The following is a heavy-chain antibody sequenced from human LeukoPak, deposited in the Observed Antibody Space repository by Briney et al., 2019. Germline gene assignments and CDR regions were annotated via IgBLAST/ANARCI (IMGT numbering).Heavy chain of an antibody. CDR2: INPSGGST. D-gene: IGHD3-10*01. V-gene: IGHV1-46*01. CDR1: GYTFTSYY. Sequence: ASVKVSCKASGYTFTSYYMHWVRQAPGQGLEWMGIINPSGGSTSYAQKFQGRVTMTRDMSTSTVYMELSSLRSEDTAVYYCARDRASYYGSGSYYNVGIIGYWGQGTLVTVSS. CDR3: ARDRASYYGSGSYYNVGIIGY. J-gene: IGHJ4*02.